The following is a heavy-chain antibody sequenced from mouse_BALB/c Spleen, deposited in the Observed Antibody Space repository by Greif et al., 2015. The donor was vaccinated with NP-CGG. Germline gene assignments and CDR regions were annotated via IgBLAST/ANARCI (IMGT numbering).Heavy chain of an antibody. D-gene: IGHD2-4*01. CDR1: GFNIKDTY. CDR2: IDPANGNT. J-gene: IGHJ4*01. Sequence: EVQLQQSGAELVKPGASVKLSCTASGFNIKDTYMHWVKQRPEQGLEWIGRIDPANGNTKYDPKFQGKATITADTSSNTAYLQLSSLTSEDTAAYYCALYDYGRRGYAMDYWGQGTSVTVSS. CDR3: ALYDYGRRGYAMDY. V-gene: IGHV14-3*02.